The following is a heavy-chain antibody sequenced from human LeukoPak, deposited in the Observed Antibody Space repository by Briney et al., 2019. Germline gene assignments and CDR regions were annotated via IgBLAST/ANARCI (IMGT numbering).Heavy chain of an antibody. D-gene: IGHD5-24*01. CDR2: IYDSGGT. CDR3: ARLEMATIPTVYYFDF. CDR1: GGSISRYS. Sequence: SETLSLTCTVSGGSISRYSWSWIRQPPGKGLEWIGHIYDSGGTNYNPSLKSRVSISVDTSKKQFSLRLSSVTAADTAVYYCARLEMATIPTVYYFDFWGQGTLVTVSS. V-gene: IGHV4-59*08. J-gene: IGHJ4*02.